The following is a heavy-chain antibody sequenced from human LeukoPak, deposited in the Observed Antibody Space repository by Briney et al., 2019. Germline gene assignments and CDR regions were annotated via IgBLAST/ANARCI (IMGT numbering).Heavy chain of an antibody. J-gene: IGHJ4*02. CDR1: GFTFSSYA. CDR2: ISGSGGST. V-gene: IGHV3-23*01. CDR3: AKGRYSYGSSPVDY. Sequence: GGSLRLSCAASGFTFSSYAMSWVRQAPGKGLEWVSAISGSGGSTYYADSVKGRFTISRDNSKNTLHLQMNSLRAEDTAVYYCAKGRYSYGSSPVDYWGQGTLVTVSS. D-gene: IGHD5-18*01.